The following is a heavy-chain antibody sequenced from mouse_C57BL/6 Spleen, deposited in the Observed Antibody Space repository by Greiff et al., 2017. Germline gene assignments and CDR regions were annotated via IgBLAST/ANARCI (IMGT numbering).Heavy chain of an antibody. J-gene: IGHJ2*01. CDR1: GFYIKNTS. CDR3: ARTGAG. V-gene: IGHV14-3*01. CDR2: IDPANGTT. Sequence: VQLQQSVAELVRPGASVKLSCTASGFYIKNTSMHWVKQRPEQGLEWIGRIDPANGTTKYAPKFQGKATLTADTSSNTAYLQLSSLTSEDTAMYYCARTGAGWGQGTTLTVSS.